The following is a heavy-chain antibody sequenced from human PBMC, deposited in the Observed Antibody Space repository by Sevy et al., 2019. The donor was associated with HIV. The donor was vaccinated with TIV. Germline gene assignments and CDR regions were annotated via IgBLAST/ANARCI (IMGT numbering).Heavy chain of an antibody. Sequence: SETLSLTCAVYGGSISGYYWSWIRQPPGKGLEWIGEINHSGSTNYNPSLKSRVTISVDTSKNQFSLKLSSVTAADTAVYYCARGPYGSGSYNYYYGMDVWGQGTTVTVSS. J-gene: IGHJ6*02. CDR2: INHSGST. D-gene: IGHD3-10*01. CDR3: ARGPYGSGSYNYYYGMDV. CDR1: GGSISGYY. V-gene: IGHV4-34*01.